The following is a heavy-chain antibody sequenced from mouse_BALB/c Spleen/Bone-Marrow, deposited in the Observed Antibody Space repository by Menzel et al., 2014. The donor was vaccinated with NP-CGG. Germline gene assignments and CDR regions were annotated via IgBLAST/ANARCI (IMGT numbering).Heavy chain of an antibody. Sequence: EVQGVESGGGLAKPGGSLQLSCAASGFTFSTYAMSWVRQTPEKRLEWVATISSSGSYTYYPDSVKGRFTISRDNAKNTLYLRMSSLRSEDTAMFYCSRLRMITTYFDVWGAGTTVTVSS. V-gene: IGHV5-9-3*01. CDR3: SRLRMITTYFDV. J-gene: IGHJ1*01. CDR2: ISSSGSYT. D-gene: IGHD2-4*01. CDR1: GFTFSTYA.